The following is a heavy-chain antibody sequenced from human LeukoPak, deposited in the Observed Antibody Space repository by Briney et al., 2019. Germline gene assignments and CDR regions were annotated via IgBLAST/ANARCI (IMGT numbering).Heavy chain of an antibody. J-gene: IGHJ6*03. Sequence: PSETLSLTCTVSGGSISSSSYYWGWIRQPPGKGLEWIGSIYYSGSTYYNPSLKSRVTISVDTSKNQFSLKLSSVTAADTAVYYCARQAGKTTYYYYMDVWGKGTTVTVSS. D-gene: IGHD1-1*01. CDR1: GGSISSSSYY. CDR2: IYYSGST. V-gene: IGHV4-39*01. CDR3: ARQAGKTTYYYYMDV.